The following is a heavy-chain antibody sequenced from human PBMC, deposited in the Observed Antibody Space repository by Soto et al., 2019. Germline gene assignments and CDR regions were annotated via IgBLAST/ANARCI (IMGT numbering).Heavy chain of an antibody. V-gene: IGHV3-30*18. CDR2: ISYDGSNI. CDR3: AKWFGELFDGFDV. J-gene: IGHJ3*01. Sequence: PGGSLRLSCAGSGFSFSDFGMHWVRQAPGKGLEWVAVISYDGSNINYADSVKGRFTISRDTSKNLLFLQMNSLRDEDTAVYYCAKWFGELFDGFDVWGQGTMVTVSS. CDR1: GFSFSDFG. D-gene: IGHD3-10*01.